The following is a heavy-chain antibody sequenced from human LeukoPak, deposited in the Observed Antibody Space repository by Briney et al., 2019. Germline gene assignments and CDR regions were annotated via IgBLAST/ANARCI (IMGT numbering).Heavy chain of an antibody. CDR1: GGSISSYY. V-gene: IGHV4-59*01. D-gene: IGHD4-23*01. Sequence: SETLSLTCTVSGGSISSYYWSWIRQPPGKGLEWIGYIYYSGSTNYNPSLKSRVTISVDTSKNQFSLKLSSVTAADTAVYYCARFDGGNTDAFDIWGEGTMVTVSS. J-gene: IGHJ3*02. CDR2: IYYSGST. CDR3: ARFDGGNTDAFDI.